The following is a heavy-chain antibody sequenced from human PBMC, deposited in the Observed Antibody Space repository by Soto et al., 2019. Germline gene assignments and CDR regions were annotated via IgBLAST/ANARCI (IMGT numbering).Heavy chain of an antibody. CDR1: GFPFSHYA. D-gene: IGHD6-19*01. CDR2: ISGSGDSA. V-gene: IGHV3-23*01. CDR3: GKERRGSGWYVCNF. J-gene: IGHJ4*02. Sequence: PGGSLRLSCTASGFPFSHYAMNWVRQGPGTRLEWVADISGSGDSARYADSVRGRFTISRDNSRDTLYLQMNSLRVDDTAVYYCGKERRGSGWYVCNFWGQGAPVPVSS.